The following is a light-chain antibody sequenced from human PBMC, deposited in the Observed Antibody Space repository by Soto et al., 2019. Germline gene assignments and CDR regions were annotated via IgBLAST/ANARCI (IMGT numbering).Light chain of an antibody. J-gene: IGKJ3*01. V-gene: IGKV3-15*01. Sequence: EIVTTQSPATLSVSPGERATLSCRASQSVSSNLAWYQQKPGQAPRLLIYGASTRATGIPARFSGSGSGTEFTLTISSLQSEDFAVYYCQQYNNWPPRTFGPGTKVDIK. CDR3: QQYNNWPPRT. CDR2: GAS. CDR1: QSVSSN.